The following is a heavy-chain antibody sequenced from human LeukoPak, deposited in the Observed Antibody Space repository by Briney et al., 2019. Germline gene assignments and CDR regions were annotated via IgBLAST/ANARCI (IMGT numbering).Heavy chain of an antibody. CDR3: ARGRAVAGTTYYYFDY. CDR1: GGSISSYY. CDR2: IYYSGST. J-gene: IGHJ4*02. Sequence: SETLSLTCTVSGGSISSYYWSWLRQPPGKGREWFGYIYYSGSTNYNPSLKSRVTISVDTSKNQFSLKLSSVTAADTAVYYCARGRAVAGTTYYYFDYWGQGTLVTVSS. D-gene: IGHD6-19*01. V-gene: IGHV4-59*01.